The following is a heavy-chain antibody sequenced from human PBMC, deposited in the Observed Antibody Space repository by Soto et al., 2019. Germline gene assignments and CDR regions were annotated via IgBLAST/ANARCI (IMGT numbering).Heavy chain of an antibody. Sequence: QVQLVESGGGVVQPGRSLRLSCAVSGFTFSNYGMHWVRQAPGKGLEWVAVIYYDGSNDYYADSVKGRFTISRDNSKNTLYLQMNSLRAEDTAVYYRARRYTNSPEGYGMDVWGQGTTVTVSS. D-gene: IGHD5-18*01. J-gene: IGHJ6*02. CDR2: IYYDGSND. CDR1: GFTFSNYG. CDR3: ARRYTNSPEGYGMDV. V-gene: IGHV3-33*01.